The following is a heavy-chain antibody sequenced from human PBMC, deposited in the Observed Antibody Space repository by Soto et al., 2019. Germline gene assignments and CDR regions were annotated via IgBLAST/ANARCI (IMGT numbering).Heavy chain of an antibody. V-gene: IGHV4-59*01. J-gene: IGHJ5*02. CDR2: VYYCGSV. CDR1: GVSLTGYH. Sequence: SETLSLSCTVSGVSLTGYHWNWVRQPPGKTIEWIGFVYYCGSVSYNPSLKCRDYISVDRSQKQFSLRLTSVTAADTAGYSSARRLNRGSFDHWGQGTLVTVSS. CDR3: ARRLNRGSFDH.